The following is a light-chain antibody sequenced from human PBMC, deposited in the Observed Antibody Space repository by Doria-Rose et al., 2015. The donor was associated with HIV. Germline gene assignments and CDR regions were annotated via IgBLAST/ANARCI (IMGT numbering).Light chain of an antibody. J-gene: IGKJ3*01. CDR3: QQSYSLFT. Sequence: TQSPSSLSASVGDRVTITCRASQSISTYLNWYQHKPGKAPKLLIYAASTLQSGVPSRFSGSGSGTDFTLTISSLRPEDFATYYCQQSYSLFTFGPGTNVDTK. CDR1: QSISTY. V-gene: IGKV1-39*01. CDR2: AAS.